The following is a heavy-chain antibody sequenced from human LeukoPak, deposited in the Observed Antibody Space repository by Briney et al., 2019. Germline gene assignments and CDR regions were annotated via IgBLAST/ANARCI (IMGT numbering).Heavy chain of an antibody. J-gene: IGHJ6*03. V-gene: IGHV4-34*01. Sequence: PGVSLRLSCAASGFTFSSYAMHWVRQAPGKGLEWIGEINHSGSTNYNPSLKSRVTISVDTSKNQFSLKLTSVTAADTAVYYCARGHPILAAVPGYYYYMDVWGKGTTVTVSS. D-gene: IGHD6-13*01. CDR1: GFTFSSYA. CDR2: INHSGST. CDR3: ARGHPILAAVPGYYYYMDV.